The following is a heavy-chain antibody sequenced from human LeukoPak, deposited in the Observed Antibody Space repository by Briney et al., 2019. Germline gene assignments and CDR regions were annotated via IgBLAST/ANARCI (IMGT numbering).Heavy chain of an antibody. CDR2: ISSSSSYI. Sequence: GGSLRLSCAASGFTFSSYSMNWVRQAPGKGLEWVSSISSSSSYIYYADSVKGRFTISRDNAKNSLYLQMNSLRAEDTAVYYCARGAGWLLPFDYWGQGTLVTVSS. D-gene: IGHD3-22*01. CDR1: GFTFSSYS. V-gene: IGHV3-21*01. J-gene: IGHJ4*02. CDR3: ARGAGWLLPFDY.